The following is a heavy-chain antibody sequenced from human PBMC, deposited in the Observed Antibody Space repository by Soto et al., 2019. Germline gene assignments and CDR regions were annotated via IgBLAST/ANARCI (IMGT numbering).Heavy chain of an antibody. Sequence: GGSLRLSCAASGFIFSDYGMNWARQAPVIGLEFLSHITSTSNNIYYADSVKGRFTISRYNAKNSLYLQMNSLRADETAVYYCVSHLSKELRTYWGQGTLVTVSS. CDR1: GFIFSDYG. CDR2: ITSTSNNI. D-gene: IGHD1-7*01. CDR3: VSHLSKELRTY. J-gene: IGHJ4*02. V-gene: IGHV3-48*01.